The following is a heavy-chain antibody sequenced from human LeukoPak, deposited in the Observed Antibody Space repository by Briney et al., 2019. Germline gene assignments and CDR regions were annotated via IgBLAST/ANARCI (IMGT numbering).Heavy chain of an antibody. CDR2: IYYNGRT. V-gene: IGHV4-4*02. J-gene: IGHJ5*02. D-gene: IGHD6-19*01. CDR3: VRDPKSAVAAGWFDP. CDR1: GGSISSSNW. Sequence: SETLSLTCAVSGGSISSSNWWSWVRQPPGKGLEWIGSIYYNGRTYYSPSLKSRVTISIDTSNQFSLRLDSMTAADTAVYYCVRDPKSAVAAGWFDPWGQGTLVTVSS.